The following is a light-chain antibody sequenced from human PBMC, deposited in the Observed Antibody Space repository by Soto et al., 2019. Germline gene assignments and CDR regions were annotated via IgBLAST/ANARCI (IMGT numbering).Light chain of an antibody. Sequence: VIWMNQSPSLLSASTGHRVTLSCGISQGINNYLAWYQQKPGKAPKVLIYAASTLQSGVPSRFSGSVSGTDFTITISCLKSEDCSTYYCQQYYSFTRTFCPGTKVDIK. CDR3: QQYYSFTRT. CDR2: AAS. J-gene: IGKJ1*01. V-gene: IGKV1D-8*01. CDR1: QGINNY.